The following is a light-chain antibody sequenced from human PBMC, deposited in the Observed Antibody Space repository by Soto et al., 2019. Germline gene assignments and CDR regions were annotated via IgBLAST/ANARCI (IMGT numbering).Light chain of an antibody. Sequence: QSALTQPASVSGSPGHSITISCTGTTSDVGAYNYVSWYQLHPGKAPKVIIHEVTNRPSGVPDRFSGSKSGNTASLTISGLQTDDEADYYCCSYAGSYTHVFGTGTKVTVL. CDR3: CSYAGSYTHV. CDR2: EVT. CDR1: TSDVGAYNY. V-gene: IGLV2-14*01. J-gene: IGLJ1*01.